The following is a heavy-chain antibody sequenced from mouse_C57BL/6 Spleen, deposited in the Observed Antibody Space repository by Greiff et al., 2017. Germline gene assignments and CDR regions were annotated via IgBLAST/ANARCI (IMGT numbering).Heavy chain of an antibody. Sequence: QVQLQQPGAELVMPGASVKLSCKASGYTFTSYWMHWVKQRPGQGLEWIGEIDPSDSYTNYNQKFKGKSTLTVDKSSSTAYMQLSSLTSEDSAVYYCARRSNDGRDSYWYFDVWGTGTTVTVSS. CDR3: ARRSNDGRDSYWYFDV. D-gene: IGHD2-12*01. V-gene: IGHV1-69*01. CDR1: GYTFTSYW. CDR2: IDPSDSYT. J-gene: IGHJ1*03.